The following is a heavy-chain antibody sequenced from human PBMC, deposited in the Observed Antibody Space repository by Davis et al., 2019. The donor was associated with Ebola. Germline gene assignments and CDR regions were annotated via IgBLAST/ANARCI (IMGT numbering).Heavy chain of an antibody. CDR2: MDSDGSTT. Sequence: GESLKISCAASGFTFSNYWMHWVRQAPGKGLVWVSRMDSDGSTTRYADSVKGRFTISRDNAKNTLYLQMNSLRAEDTAVYYCARGAKFANDYWGQGTLVTVSS. CDR3: ARGAKFANDY. V-gene: IGHV3-74*01. J-gene: IGHJ4*02. D-gene: IGHD3-10*01. CDR1: GFTFSNYW.